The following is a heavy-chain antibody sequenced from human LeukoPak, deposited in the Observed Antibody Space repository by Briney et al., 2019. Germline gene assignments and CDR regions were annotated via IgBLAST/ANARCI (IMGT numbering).Heavy chain of an antibody. V-gene: IGHV4-59*01. J-gene: IGHJ4*02. CDR3: ARGGGWLKGGNFDY. CDR2: IYYSGST. D-gene: IGHD6-19*01. CDR1: GGSISSYY. Sequence: SETLSLTCTVSGGSISSYYWSWIRQPPGQGLERNGYIYYSGSTNYNPSLKSRVTISVDTSKNQFSLKLSSVTAADTAVYYCARGGGWLKGGNFDYWGQGTLVTVSS.